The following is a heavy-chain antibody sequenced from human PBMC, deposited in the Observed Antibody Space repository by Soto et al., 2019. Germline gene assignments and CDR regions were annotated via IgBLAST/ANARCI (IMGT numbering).Heavy chain of an antibody. CDR1: GFTFSGSA. CDR3: TSLHIVVVPAANGMDV. V-gene: IGHV3-73*01. CDR2: IRSKANSYAT. Sequence: PGGSLRLSCAASGFTFSGSAMHWVRQASGKGLEWVGRIRSKANSYATAYAASVKGRFTISRDDSKNTAYLQMNSLKTEDTAVYYCTSLHIVVVPAANGMDVWGQGTTVTVS. J-gene: IGHJ6*02. D-gene: IGHD2-2*01.